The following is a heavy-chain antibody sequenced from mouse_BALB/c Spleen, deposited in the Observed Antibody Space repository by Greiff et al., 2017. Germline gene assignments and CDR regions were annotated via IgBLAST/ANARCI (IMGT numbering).Heavy chain of an antibody. Sequence: QVQLQQPGAELVKPGASVKMSCKASGYTFTSYNMHWVKQTPGQGLEWIGAIYPGNGDTSYNQKFKGKATLTADKSSSTAYMQLSSLTSEDSAVYYCAREGYDYGFAYWGQGTLVTVSA. V-gene: IGHV1-12*01. J-gene: IGHJ3*01. CDR3: AREGYDYGFAY. D-gene: IGHD2-4*01. CDR2: IYPGNGDT. CDR1: GYTFTSYN.